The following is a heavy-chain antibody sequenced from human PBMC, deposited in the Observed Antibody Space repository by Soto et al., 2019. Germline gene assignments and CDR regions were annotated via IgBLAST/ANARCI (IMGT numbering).Heavy chain of an antibody. D-gene: IGHD5-18*01. J-gene: IGHJ4*02. CDR3: ARNGGYSYGYVY. Sequence: ASVKVSCKASGYTFTSYAMHWVRQAPGQRLEWMGWINAGNGNTKYSQKFQGRVTITRDTSTSTAYMELSSLRSDDTAVYYCARNGGYSYGYVYWGQGTLVTVSS. CDR2: INAGNGNT. CDR1: GYTFTSYA. V-gene: IGHV1-3*01.